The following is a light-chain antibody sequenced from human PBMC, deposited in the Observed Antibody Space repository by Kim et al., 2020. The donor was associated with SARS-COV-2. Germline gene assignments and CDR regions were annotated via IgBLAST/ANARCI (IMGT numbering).Light chain of an antibody. Sequence: SVSPGQTASITCSGDKLGNKFACWYQLKPGQSPMLVIYQDSKRPSGIPERFSGSNSGNAATLTISGTQAMDEADYYCQAWDSNTAVFGTGTKVTVL. CDR1: KLGNKF. V-gene: IGLV3-1*01. J-gene: IGLJ1*01. CDR2: QDS. CDR3: QAWDSNTAV.